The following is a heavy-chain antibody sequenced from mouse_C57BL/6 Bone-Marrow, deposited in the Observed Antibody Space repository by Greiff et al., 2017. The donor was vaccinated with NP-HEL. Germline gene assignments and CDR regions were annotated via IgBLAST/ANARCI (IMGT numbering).Heavy chain of an antibody. CDR3: RTYYYAMDY. CDR2: IRLKSDNYAT. V-gene: IGHV6-3*01. Sequence: EVKLMESGGGLVQPGGSMKLSCVASGFTFSNYWMNWVRQSPEKGLEWVAQIRLKSDNYATHYAESVKGRFTISRDDSKSSVYLQMNNLRAEDTGIYYCRTYYYAMDYWGQGTSVTVSS. CDR1: GFTFSNYW. J-gene: IGHJ4*01.